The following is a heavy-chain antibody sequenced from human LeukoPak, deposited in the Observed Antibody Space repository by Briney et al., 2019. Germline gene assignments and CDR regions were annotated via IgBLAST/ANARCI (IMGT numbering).Heavy chain of an antibody. J-gene: IGHJ4*02. CDR2: TYYSGST. CDR3: ARGPPPDLDY. Sequence: SETLSLTCTVSGGSISSSSYYWGWIRQPPGKGLEWIGSTYYSGSTYYNPSLKSRVTISVDTSKNEFSLKLSSVTAADTAVYYCARGPPPDLDYWGRGTLVTVSS. V-gene: IGHV4-39*07. CDR1: GGSISSSSYY.